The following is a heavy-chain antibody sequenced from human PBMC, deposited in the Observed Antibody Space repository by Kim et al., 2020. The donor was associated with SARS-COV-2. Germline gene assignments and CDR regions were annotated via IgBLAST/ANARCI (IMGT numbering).Heavy chain of an antibody. CDR3: ARDPSGYYTGGDY. J-gene: IGHJ4*02. V-gene: IGHV3-33*01. Sequence: YPDSFKCRFTLSRDNSKNTLSLQMTSLRADDTALYYCARDPSGYYTGGDYWAQGTLVTVSS. D-gene: IGHD3-22*01.